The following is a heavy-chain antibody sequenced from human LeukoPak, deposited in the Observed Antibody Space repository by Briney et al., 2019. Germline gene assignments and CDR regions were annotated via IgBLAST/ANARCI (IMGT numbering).Heavy chain of an antibody. CDR2: IIPILGIA. V-gene: IGHV1-69*04. J-gene: IGHJ4*02. CDR3: ARARGYSYGYIWDY. Sequence: SVKVSCKASGGTFSSYAISWVRQATGQGLEWMGRIIPILGIANYAQKFQGRVTITADKSTSTAYMELSSLRSEDTAVYYCARARGYSYGYIWDYWGQGTLVTVSS. D-gene: IGHD5-18*01. CDR1: GGTFSSYA.